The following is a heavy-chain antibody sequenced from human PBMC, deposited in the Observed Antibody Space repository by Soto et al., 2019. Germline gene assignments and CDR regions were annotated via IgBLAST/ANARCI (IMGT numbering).Heavy chain of an antibody. CDR1: GYTFTSYC. V-gene: IGHV1-18*01. CDR3: ARAVLAPHTIFGVVRWFDP. CDR2: ISAYNGNT. Sequence: QVQLVQSGAEVKKPGASVKVSCKASGYTFTSYCISWVRQAPGQGLEWMGGISAYNGNTNYAQKLQGRVTMTTDTSTSTAYMELRSLRSDDTAVYYCARAVLAPHTIFGVVRWFDPWGQGTLVTVSS. D-gene: IGHD3-3*01. J-gene: IGHJ5*02.